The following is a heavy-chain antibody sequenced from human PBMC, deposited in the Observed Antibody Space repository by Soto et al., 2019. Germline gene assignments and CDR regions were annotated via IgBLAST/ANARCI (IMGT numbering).Heavy chain of an antibody. Sequence: PSETLSLTCAVYGGSFSGYYWSWIRQPPGKGLEWIGEINHSGSTNYNPSLESRVTISVDTSKNQFSLKLSSVTAADTAVYYCARVPIENWNDVYYYYYYGMDVWGQGTTVTVSS. CDR1: GGSFSGYY. V-gene: IGHV4-34*01. CDR3: ARVPIENWNDVYYYYYYGMDV. D-gene: IGHD1-1*01. CDR2: INHSGST. J-gene: IGHJ6*02.